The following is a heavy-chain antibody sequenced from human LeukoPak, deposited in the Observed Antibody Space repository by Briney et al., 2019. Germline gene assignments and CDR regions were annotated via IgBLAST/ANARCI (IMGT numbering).Heavy chain of an antibody. D-gene: IGHD4-11*01. V-gene: IGHV4-38-2*02. Sequence: SETLSLTCTVSGYSISSGYYWGWIRQPPGKGLEWIGTIYHSGSTYYNPSLKSRVTISVHTSKNHFSLKLSSVTAADTAVFYCARTTYDYNNYGWFDPWGQGTLVTVSS. CDR3: ARTTYDYNNYGWFDP. J-gene: IGHJ5*02. CDR1: GYSISSGYY. CDR2: IYHSGST.